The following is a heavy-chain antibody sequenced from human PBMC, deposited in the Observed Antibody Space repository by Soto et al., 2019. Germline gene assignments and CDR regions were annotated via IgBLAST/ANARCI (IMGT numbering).Heavy chain of an antibody. D-gene: IGHD3-10*02. Sequence: QLQLQESGPGLVKPSETLSLTCTVSGGPMSSSSYYWGWIRQPPGKGLEWIGSIYYSGSTYYNPSLKSRVTISVDTSKKQFSLKLSSVIAADTAVYYCARRGTCSGSPSCGMDVWGQGTTVTVSS. CDR1: GGPMSSSSYY. CDR2: IYYSGST. CDR3: ARRGTCSGSPSCGMDV. J-gene: IGHJ6*02. V-gene: IGHV4-39*01.